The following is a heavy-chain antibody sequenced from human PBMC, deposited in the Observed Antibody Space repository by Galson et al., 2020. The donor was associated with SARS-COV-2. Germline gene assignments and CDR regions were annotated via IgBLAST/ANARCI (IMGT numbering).Heavy chain of an antibody. V-gene: IGHV1-2*02. CDR3: ARDYYGSGSQGVFGIDY. CDR1: GYTFTGYY. J-gene: IGHJ4*02. Sequence: GESLKISCKASGYTFTGYYMHWVRQAPGQGLEWMGWINPNSGGTNYAQKFQGRVTMTRDTSISTAYMELSRLRSDDTAVYYCARDYYGSGSQGVFGIDYWGQGTLVTVSS. D-gene: IGHD3-10*01. CDR2: INPNSGGT.